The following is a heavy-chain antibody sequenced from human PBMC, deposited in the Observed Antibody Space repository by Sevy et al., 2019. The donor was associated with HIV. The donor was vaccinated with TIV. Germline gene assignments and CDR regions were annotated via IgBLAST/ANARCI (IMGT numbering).Heavy chain of an antibody. J-gene: IGHJ4*02. CDR2: VASDGSNK. CDR1: GFAFSTYA. V-gene: IGHV3-30*04. CDR3: ARDLEFYDYGDYGPAFMPDY. D-gene: IGHD4-17*01. Sequence: GGSLRLSCAASGFAFSTYAVHWVRQAPGKGLEWVAIVASDGSNKNYADSVKGRFTISRDNSKNTLHLQMNSLRAEDTAVYYCARDLEFYDYGDYGPAFMPDYWGQGTLVTVSS.